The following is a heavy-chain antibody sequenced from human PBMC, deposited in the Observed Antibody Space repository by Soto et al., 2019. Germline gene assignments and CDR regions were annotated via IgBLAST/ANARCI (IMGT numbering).Heavy chain of an antibody. CDR2: ISWNSGSI. V-gene: IGHV3-9*01. CDR1: GFTFDDYA. J-gene: IGHJ6*02. CDR3: AKDMGRYCSSTSCYGRYYYYYGMDV. D-gene: IGHD2-2*01. Sequence: EVQLVESGGGLVQPGRSLRLSCAASGFTFDDYAMHWVRQAPGKGLEWVSGISWNSGSIGYADSVKGRFTISRDNAKNSLYLQMNSLRAEDTALYYCAKDMGRYCSSTSCYGRYYYYYGMDVWGQVTTVTVSS.